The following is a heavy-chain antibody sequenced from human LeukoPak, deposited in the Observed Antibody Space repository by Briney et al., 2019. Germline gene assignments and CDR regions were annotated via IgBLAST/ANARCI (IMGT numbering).Heavy chain of an antibody. CDR3: ARGTYGDEGYFDY. J-gene: IGHJ4*02. CDR1: GGSISSGGYS. CDR2: IYYSGST. Sequence: SQTLSLTCTVSGGSISSGGYSWSWIRQHPGKGLEWIGYIYYSGSTYYNPSLKSRVTISVDTSKNQFSLKLSSVTAADTAVYYCARGTYGDEGYFDYWGQGTLVTVSS. D-gene: IGHD4-17*01. V-gene: IGHV4-31*03.